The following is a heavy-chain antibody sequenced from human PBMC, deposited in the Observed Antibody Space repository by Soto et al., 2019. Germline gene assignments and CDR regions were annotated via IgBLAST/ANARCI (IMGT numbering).Heavy chain of an antibody. D-gene: IGHD3-22*01. Sequence: QVQLVQSGAEVKKPGSSVNVSCKASGGTFSSYAISWVRQAPGQGLEWMGGIIPIFDTANYAQKFQGRVTITADEPTSTAYMELSSLSSEDTAVYYCASGRQYYDGSAHYCDYWGQGTLVTVSS. CDR2: IIPIFDTA. V-gene: IGHV1-69*01. CDR1: GGTFSSYA. J-gene: IGHJ4*02. CDR3: ASGRQYYDGSAHYCDY.